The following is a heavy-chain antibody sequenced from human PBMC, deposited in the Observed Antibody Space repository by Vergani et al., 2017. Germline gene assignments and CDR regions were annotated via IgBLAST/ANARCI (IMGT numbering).Heavy chain of an antibody. CDR2: ISSSSSYI. Sequence: EVQLVESGGGLVKPGGSLRLSCAASGFNFSSYSMNWVRQAPGKGLEWVSSISSSSSYIYYADSVKGRFTISRDNAKNSLYLQMNSLRAEDTAVYYCARRATITMVRSLDYWGQGTLVTVSS. V-gene: IGHV3-21*01. J-gene: IGHJ4*02. D-gene: IGHD3-10*01. CDR3: ARRATITMVRSLDY. CDR1: GFNFSSYS.